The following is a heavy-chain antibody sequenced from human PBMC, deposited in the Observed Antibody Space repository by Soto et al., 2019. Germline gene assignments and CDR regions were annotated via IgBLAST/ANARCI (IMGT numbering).Heavy chain of an antibody. Sequence: SVKVSCKISGHTLTEFYIHWVRQAPGKGLEWMGGIIPIFGTANYAQKFQGRVTITADESTSTAYMELSSLRSEDTAVYYCARGGAPLDGMDVWGQGTTFTASS. CDR2: IIPIFGTA. J-gene: IGHJ6*02. CDR3: ARGGAPLDGMDV. CDR1: GHTLTEFY. V-gene: IGHV1-69*13.